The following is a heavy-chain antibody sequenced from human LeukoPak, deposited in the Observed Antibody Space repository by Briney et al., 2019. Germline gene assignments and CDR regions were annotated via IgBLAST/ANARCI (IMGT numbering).Heavy chain of an antibody. Sequence: SXXVSCKASGYTFTGYYMHWVRQAPGQGLEWMGWINPNSGGTNYAQKFQGRVTMTRDTSISTAYMELSRLRSDDTAVYYCATDSSGWYRFDYWGQGTLVTVSS. CDR3: ATDSSGWYRFDY. J-gene: IGHJ4*02. V-gene: IGHV1-2*02. CDR2: INPNSGGT. CDR1: GYTFTGYY. D-gene: IGHD6-19*01.